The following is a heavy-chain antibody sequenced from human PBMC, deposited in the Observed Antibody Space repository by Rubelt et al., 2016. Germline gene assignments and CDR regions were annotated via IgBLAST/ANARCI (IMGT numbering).Heavy chain of an antibody. CDR1: GFYFSSCW. Sequence: GGSLRLSCAASGFYFSSCWVNWLRQAPGKGLEWVANIRQDGSEKYYVDSVKGRFTISRDNAENSLYLQMNSLRAEDTAVYYCARDKGWYDSSPYYFDYWGQGTLVTVSS. CDR3: ARDKGWYDSSPYYFDY. D-gene: IGHD3-22*01. V-gene: IGHV3-7*01. J-gene: IGHJ4*02. CDR2: IRQDGSEK.